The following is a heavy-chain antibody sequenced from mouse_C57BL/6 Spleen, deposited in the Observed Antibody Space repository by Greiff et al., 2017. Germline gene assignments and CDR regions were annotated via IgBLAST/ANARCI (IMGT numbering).Heavy chain of an antibody. Sequence: QVQLQQPGAELVKPGASVKMSCKASGYTFTSYWITWVKQRPGQGLEWIGDIYPGSGSTNYNEKFKSKATLTVDTSSTTAYMQLSSLTSAYSAVYYCSSYSGGSYFGYWGQGTTLTVSS. CDR3: SSYSGGSYFGY. J-gene: IGHJ2*01. CDR1: GYTFTSYW. V-gene: IGHV1-55*01. CDR2: IYPGSGST. D-gene: IGHD1-1*01.